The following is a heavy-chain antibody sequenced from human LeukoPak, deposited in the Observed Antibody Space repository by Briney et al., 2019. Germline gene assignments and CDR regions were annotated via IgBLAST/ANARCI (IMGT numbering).Heavy chain of an antibody. CDR1: GGSISSYY. CDR2: IYYNGST. J-gene: IGHJ4*02. Sequence: PSETLSLTCTVSGGSISSYYWSWIRQPPGKGLEWIGSIYYNGSTNYNPSLKSRVTISVDTSKNQFSLKLSSVTAADTAFYYCARAYCGGDCYEGPYVFDYWGQGTLVPVSA. CDR3: ARAYCGGDCYEGPYVFDY. V-gene: IGHV4-59*01. D-gene: IGHD2-21*02.